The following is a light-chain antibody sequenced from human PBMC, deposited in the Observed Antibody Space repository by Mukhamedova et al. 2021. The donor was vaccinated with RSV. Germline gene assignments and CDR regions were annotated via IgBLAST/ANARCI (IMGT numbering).Light chain of an antibody. J-gene: IGKJ2*01. CDR1: SVTTN. CDR2: GAS. CDR3: QQYNNWLYT. Sequence: SVTTNLAWYQQKPGQAPRLLIYGASTRATDFPARFSGSGSGTEFTLTISSMQSEDFAVYYCQQYNNWLYTFGQGTKLEI. V-gene: IGKV3-15*01.